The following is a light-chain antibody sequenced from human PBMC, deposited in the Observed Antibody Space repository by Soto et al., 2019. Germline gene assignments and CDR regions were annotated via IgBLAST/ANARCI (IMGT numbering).Light chain of an antibody. V-gene: IGKV3-20*01. CDR3: QQYGTSFT. J-gene: IGKJ3*01. CDR1: QSVSSNY. CDR2: GAS. Sequence: EIVLTQSPGTLSLSPGERATLSCRASQSVSSNYLAWYQQKSGQVPRLVIYGASSRATGIPDRFSGGGSGTDFTLTISRLEPEDFAVYYCQQYGTSFTFGPGTKVDIK.